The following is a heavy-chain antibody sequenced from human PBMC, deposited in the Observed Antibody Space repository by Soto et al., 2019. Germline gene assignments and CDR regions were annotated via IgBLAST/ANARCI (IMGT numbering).Heavy chain of an antibody. D-gene: IGHD2-15*01. CDR1: GYTFTSYG. CDR3: ARVFLGHCSGGSCYPPNDGMDV. Sequence: GASVKVSCKASGYTFTSYGISWVRQAPGQGLEWMGWISPNSGSTNYAQKLQGWVTMTRDTSISTAYMELSRLRSDDTAVYYCARVFLGHCSGGSCYPPNDGMDVWGQGTTVTVSS. CDR2: ISPNSGST. J-gene: IGHJ6*02. V-gene: IGHV1-18*01.